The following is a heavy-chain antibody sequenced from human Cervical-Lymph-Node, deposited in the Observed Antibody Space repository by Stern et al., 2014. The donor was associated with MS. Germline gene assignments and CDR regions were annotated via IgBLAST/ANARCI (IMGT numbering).Heavy chain of an antibody. D-gene: IGHD1-26*01. V-gene: IGHV4-61*02. Sequence: VQLVESGPGLVKPSQTLSLTCTVSGASISSGTSYWSWIRQPAGGGLEWIGRLPASGATHYNPSLKSRVTISGDTSKNQFSLNLNSVTAADTAVYYCARGHWELLGNNYFDSWGQGTLVTVSS. CDR3: ARGHWELLGNNYFDS. J-gene: IGHJ4*02. CDR2: LPASGAT. CDR1: GASISSGTSY.